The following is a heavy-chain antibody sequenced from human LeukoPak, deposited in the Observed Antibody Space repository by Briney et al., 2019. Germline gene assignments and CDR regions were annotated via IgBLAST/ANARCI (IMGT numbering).Heavy chain of an antibody. CDR1: GFTFSRYG. D-gene: IGHD1-26*01. V-gene: IGHV3-7*01. CDR3: ASSGSYWILFDY. Sequence: GGSLRLSCAASGFTFSRYGMVWVRQAPGKGLEWVANIKQDGSEKYYVDSVKGRFTISRDNAKNSLYLQMNSLRAEDTAVYYCASSGSYWILFDYWGQGTLVTVSS. J-gene: IGHJ4*02. CDR2: IKQDGSEK.